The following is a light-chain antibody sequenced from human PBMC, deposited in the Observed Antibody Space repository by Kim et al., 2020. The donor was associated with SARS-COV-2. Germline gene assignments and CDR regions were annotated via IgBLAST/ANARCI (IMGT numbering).Light chain of an antibody. CDR3: QQYDTFWT. V-gene: IGKV1-5*03. J-gene: IGKJ1*01. Sequence: DIQMTQSPSTLSVSVGDRVTITCRASRSIGSWLAWFQQKPGKAPKLLIYKASSLESGVPSRFSGSGSGTEFTLTINSLQPDDFATYYCQQYDTFWTFVQGPKLDIK. CDR2: KAS. CDR1: RSIGSW.